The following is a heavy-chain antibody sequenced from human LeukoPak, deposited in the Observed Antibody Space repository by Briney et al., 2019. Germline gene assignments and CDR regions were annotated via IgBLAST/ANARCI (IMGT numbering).Heavy chain of an antibody. D-gene: IGHD6-13*01. CDR3: ARDPEGIAAAATDDAFDI. V-gene: IGHV3-30-3*01. J-gene: IGHJ3*02. CDR2: ISYDGSNK. CDR1: GFTFSSYA. Sequence: GGSLRLSCAASGFTFSSYAMHWVRQAPGKGLEWVAVISYDGSNKYYADSVKGRFTISRDNSKNTLYLQMNSLRAEDTAVYCCARDPEGIAAAATDDAFDIWGQGTMVTVSS.